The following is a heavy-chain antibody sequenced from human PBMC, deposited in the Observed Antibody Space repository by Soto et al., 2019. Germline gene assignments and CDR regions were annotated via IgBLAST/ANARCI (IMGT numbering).Heavy chain of an antibody. CDR3: ATNYGSGSAPFDH. J-gene: IGHJ4*02. CDR2: TIPMLSMA. CDR1: GATFSRYT. Sequence: QVQLVQSGAEVKKPGSSVKVSSTASGATFSRYTISWVGQAPGQGPEWMGRTIPMLSMANYALKFQGRVGITADKSTSTVYMVLSNLRSEDTAVYYCATNYGSGSAPFDHWGQGTLVTVAS. V-gene: IGHV1-69*02. D-gene: IGHD3-10*01.